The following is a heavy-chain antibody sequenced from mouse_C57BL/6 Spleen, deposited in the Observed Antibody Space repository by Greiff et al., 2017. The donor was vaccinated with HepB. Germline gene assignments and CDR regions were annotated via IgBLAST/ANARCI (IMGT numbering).Heavy chain of an antibody. J-gene: IGHJ2*01. CDR1: GFTFSNYW. V-gene: IGHV6-3*01. CDR3: TALYYGSSYVPHFDY. Sequence: EVMLVESGGGLVQPGGSMKLSCVASGFTFSNYWMNWVRQSPEKGLEWVAQIRLKSDNYATHYAESVKGRFTISRDDSKSSVYLQMNNLRAEDTGIYYCTALYYGSSYVPHFDYWGQGTTLTVSS. D-gene: IGHD1-1*01. CDR2: IRLKSDNYAT.